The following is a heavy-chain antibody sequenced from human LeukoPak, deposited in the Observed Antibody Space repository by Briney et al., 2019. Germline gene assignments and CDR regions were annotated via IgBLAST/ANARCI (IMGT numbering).Heavy chain of an antibody. CDR1: GFSAISKN. J-gene: IGHJ4*02. V-gene: IGHV3-53*01. Sequence: GGSLRLSCAASGFSAISKNMSWVRKAPGKGLEWVSVIYSGGSTYYAASVEGRFTISRDNSKNTLYLQMNSLRVEDRAVYYCARAGPIDYWGQGTLVTVSS. CDR2: IYSGGST. CDR3: ARAGPIDY.